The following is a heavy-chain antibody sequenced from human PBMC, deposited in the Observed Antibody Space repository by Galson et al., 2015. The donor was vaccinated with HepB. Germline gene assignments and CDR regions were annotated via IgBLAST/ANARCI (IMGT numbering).Heavy chain of an antibody. J-gene: IGHJ3*02. CDR2: ISAYNGNT. CDR1: GYTFTSYG. D-gene: IGHD1-26*01. Sequence: SVKVSCKASGYTFTSYGIRWVRQAPGQGLEWMGWISAYNGNTNYAQKLQGRVTMTTDTSTSTAYMELRSLRSDDTAVYYCAGSRGWELLHAFDIWGQGTMVTVSS. V-gene: IGHV1-18*01. CDR3: AGSRGWELLHAFDI.